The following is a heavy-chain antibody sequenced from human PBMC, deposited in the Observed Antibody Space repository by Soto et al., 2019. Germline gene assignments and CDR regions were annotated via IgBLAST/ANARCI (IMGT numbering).Heavy chain of an antibody. Sequence: ASVKVSCKASGGTFSSYAISWVRQAPGQRLEWMGWINAGNGNTKYSQKFQGRVTITRDTSASTAYMELSSLRSEDTAVYYCARDLGGWPDYWGQGTLVTVSS. D-gene: IGHD2-15*01. CDR3: ARDLGGWPDY. CDR1: GGTFSSYA. J-gene: IGHJ4*02. CDR2: INAGNGNT. V-gene: IGHV1-3*01.